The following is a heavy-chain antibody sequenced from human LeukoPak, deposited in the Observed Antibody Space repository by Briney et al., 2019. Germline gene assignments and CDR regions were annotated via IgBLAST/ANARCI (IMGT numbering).Heavy chain of an antibody. D-gene: IGHD6-13*01. CDR2: IYYSGST. CDR3: ARVSRQQLHIDY. J-gene: IGHJ4*02. CDR1: GGSISSSSYY. Sequence: PSETLSLTCTVSGGSISSSSYYWGWIRQPPGKGLEWIGSIYYSGSTYYNPSLKSRVTISVDTSKNQFSLKLSSVTAADTAVYYCARVSRQQLHIDYWGQGTLVTVSS. V-gene: IGHV4-39*07.